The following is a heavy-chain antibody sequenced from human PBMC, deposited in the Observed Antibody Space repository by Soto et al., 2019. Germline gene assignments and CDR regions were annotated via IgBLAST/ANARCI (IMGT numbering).Heavy chain of an antibody. CDR1: GFNFNSYA. CDR3: AGWFQFYGAIDS. D-gene: IGHD2-15*01. Sequence: PGGSLRLSCAASGFNFNSYAMHWVRQAPGKGLEWVAFISHDGNKKYYADSVKGRFTISRDNSKNTLFLQMNSLRDDDSALYYCAGWFQFYGAIDSWGQGTLVTVSS. V-gene: IGHV3-30-3*01. J-gene: IGHJ4*02. CDR2: ISHDGNKK.